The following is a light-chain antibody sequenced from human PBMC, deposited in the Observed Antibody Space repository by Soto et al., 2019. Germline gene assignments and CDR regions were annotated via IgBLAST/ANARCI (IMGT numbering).Light chain of an antibody. J-gene: IGKJ5*01. V-gene: IGKV1-5*01. Sequence: ILITQCPSTLCDCLGDRVTITCRASQSINNRLAWYQQRPGKAPNLLIYAASTLQSGVPSRFSGSGSGTDFTLTISGLQSEDFATYYCQQYYSYRLTFGQGTRLESK. CDR2: AAS. CDR3: QQYYSYRLT. CDR1: QSINNR.